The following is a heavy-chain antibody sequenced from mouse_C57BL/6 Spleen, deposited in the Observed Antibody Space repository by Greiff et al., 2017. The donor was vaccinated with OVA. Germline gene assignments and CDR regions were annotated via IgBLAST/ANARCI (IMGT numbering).Heavy chain of an antibody. CDR3: ARSITTVEGLDY. CDR1: GYAFTNYL. CDR2: INPGSGGT. Sequence: LVESGAELVRPGTSVKVSCKASGYAFTNYLIEWVKQRPGQGLEWIGVINPGSGGTNYNEKFKGKATLTADKSSSTAYMQLSSLTSEDSAVYFCARSITTVEGLDYWGQGTTLTVSS. V-gene: IGHV1-54*01. J-gene: IGHJ2*01. D-gene: IGHD1-1*01.